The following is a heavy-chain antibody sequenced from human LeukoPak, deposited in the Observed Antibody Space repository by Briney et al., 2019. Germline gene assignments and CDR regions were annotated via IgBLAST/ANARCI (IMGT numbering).Heavy chain of an antibody. D-gene: IGHD1-26*01. V-gene: IGHV1-18*01. CDR3: ARVNGSYLPPYYYYYGMDV. Sequence: ASVKVSCKASGYTFTSYGISWVRQAPGQGLEWMGWISAYNGNTNYAQKLQGRVTMTTDTSTSTAYMELSSLRSEDTAVYYCARVNGSYLPPYYYYYGMDVWGQGTTVTVSS. J-gene: IGHJ6*02. CDR2: ISAYNGNT. CDR1: GYTFTSYG.